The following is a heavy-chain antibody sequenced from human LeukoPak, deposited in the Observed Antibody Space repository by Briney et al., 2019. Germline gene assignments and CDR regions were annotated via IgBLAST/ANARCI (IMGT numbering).Heavy chain of an antibody. D-gene: IGHD3-10*01. J-gene: IGHJ4*02. CDR2: ISAYNGHT. CDR3: ARAGVGVIEPLV. Sequence: GASVKVSCKASGGTFSSYAITWVRQAPGQGLEWMGWISAYNGHTNYAQKFQGRVTMTTDTSATTAYMDLRSLRSDDTAVYYCARAGVGVIEPLVWGQGTLVTISS. CDR1: GGTFSSYA. V-gene: IGHV1-18*01.